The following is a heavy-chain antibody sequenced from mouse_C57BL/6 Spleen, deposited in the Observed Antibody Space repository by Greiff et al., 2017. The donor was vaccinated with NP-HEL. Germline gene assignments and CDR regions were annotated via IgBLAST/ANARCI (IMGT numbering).Heavy chain of an antibody. D-gene: IGHD1-1*02. Sequence: QVQLQQSGAELVKPGASVKLSCKASGYTFTSYWMQWVKQRPGQGLEWIGEIDPSDSYTNYNQKFKGKATLTVDTSSSTAYMQLSSLTSEDSAVYYCARYYLDYWGQGTTLTVSS. CDR1: GYTFTSYW. CDR2: IDPSDSYT. V-gene: IGHV1-50*01. CDR3: ARYYLDY. J-gene: IGHJ2*01.